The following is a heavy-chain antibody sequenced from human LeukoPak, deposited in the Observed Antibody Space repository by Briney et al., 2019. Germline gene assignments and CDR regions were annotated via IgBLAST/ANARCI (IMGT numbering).Heavy chain of an antibody. V-gene: IGHV1-2*06. J-gene: IGHJ5*02. D-gene: IGHD3-3*01. CDR1: GYTFTGYY. CDR2: INPNSGGT. CDR3: ARGSTYYDFWSGLMDWFDP. Sequence: ASVKVFCKASGYTFTGYYMHWVRQAPGQGLEWVGRINPNSGGTNYAQKFQGRVTMTRDTSISTAYMELSRLRSDDTAVYYCARGSTYYDFWSGLMDWFDPWGQGTLVTVSS.